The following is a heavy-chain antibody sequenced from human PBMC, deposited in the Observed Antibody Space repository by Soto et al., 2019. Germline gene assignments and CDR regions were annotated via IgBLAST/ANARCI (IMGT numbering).Heavy chain of an antibody. V-gene: IGHV1-69*01. CDR1: GGTFSSYA. Sequence: QVQLVQSGAEVKKPWSSVKVSCKASGGTFSSYAISWVRQAPGQGLEWMGGIIPIFGTANYAQKFQGRVTITADESTSTAYMELSSLRSEDTAVYYCARIRVAARPDYYYGMDVWGQGTTVTVSS. D-gene: IGHD6-6*01. CDR3: ARIRVAARPDYYYGMDV. J-gene: IGHJ6*02. CDR2: IIPIFGTA.